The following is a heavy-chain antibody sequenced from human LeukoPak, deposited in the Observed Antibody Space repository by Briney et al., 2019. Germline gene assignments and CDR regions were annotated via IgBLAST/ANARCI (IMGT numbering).Heavy chain of an antibody. CDR2: ILYGGSKT. CDR1: GFTFSSYG. Sequence: PGGSLRLSCAASGFTFSSYGMHWVRQAPSKGLEWVALILYGGSKTYCADSVKGRFTISRDNSKNTLYLQMDSLRAEDTAVYYCARDVNGYCSGGSCYFDYFDYWGQGTLVTVSS. D-gene: IGHD2-15*01. J-gene: IGHJ4*02. CDR3: ARDVNGYCSGGSCYFDYFDY. V-gene: IGHV3-30*03.